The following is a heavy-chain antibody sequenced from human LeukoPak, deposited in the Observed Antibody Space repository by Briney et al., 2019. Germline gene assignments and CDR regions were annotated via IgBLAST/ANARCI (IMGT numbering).Heavy chain of an antibody. CDR2: MNPNSGNT. V-gene: IGHV1-8*01. CDR1: GYTFTSYD. J-gene: IGHJ4*02. D-gene: IGHD3-9*01. CDR3: AKDIVTYYDILTGSSQFDY. Sequence: ASVKVSCKASGYTFTSYDINWVRQATGQGLEWMGWMNPNSGNTGYAQKFQGRVTMTRNTSISTAYMELSSLRAEDTALYYCAKDIVTYYDILTGSSQFDYWGQGTLVTVSS.